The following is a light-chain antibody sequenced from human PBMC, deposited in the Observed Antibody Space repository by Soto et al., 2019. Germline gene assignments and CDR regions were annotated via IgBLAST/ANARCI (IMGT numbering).Light chain of an antibody. CDR1: QSVSNN. CDR3: QQYYKWPLT. V-gene: IGKV3D-15*01. J-gene: IGKJ4*01. Sequence: EIVMTQSPGTLSVSPGERATLSCRASQSVSNNLAWYQQKPGQAPRLLIFATSTRATGVAATFSGSGSGTEFTLTISNLQSDDFAVFYCQQYYKWPLTVGGGTKGEIK. CDR2: ATS.